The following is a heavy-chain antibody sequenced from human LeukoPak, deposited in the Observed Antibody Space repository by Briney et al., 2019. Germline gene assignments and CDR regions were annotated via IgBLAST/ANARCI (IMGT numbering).Heavy chain of an antibody. CDR1: GFTFSSYR. Sequence: GGSLRLSCAASGFTFSSYRMNWVRQVPGKGLVWVSHINNDGSTTNYADSVKGRFTISRDNAKNTLYLQMNSLRVEDTAVYYCARVTTVTHFDYWGQGTLVTVSS. CDR3: ARVTTVTHFDY. D-gene: IGHD4-17*01. CDR2: INNDGSTT. V-gene: IGHV3-74*01. J-gene: IGHJ4*02.